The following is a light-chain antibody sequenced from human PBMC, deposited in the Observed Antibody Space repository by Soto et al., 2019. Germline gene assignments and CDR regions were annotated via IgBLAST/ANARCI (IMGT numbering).Light chain of an antibody. CDR2: GAS. CDR3: QQYGSSRT. V-gene: IGKV3-20*01. Sequence: EIVLTQSPGTLSLTTGESATLSCRASQSVSSSYLAWYQQKPGQAPRLLIYGASSRATGIPDRFSGSGSGTDFTLTISRLVPEDFAVYYCQQYGSSRTFGQGTKVEIK. J-gene: IGKJ1*01. CDR1: QSVSSSY.